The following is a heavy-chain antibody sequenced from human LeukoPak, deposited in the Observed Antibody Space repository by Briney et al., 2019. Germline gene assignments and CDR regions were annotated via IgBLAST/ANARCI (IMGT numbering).Heavy chain of an antibody. D-gene: IGHD3-10*01. CDR3: TRPGISGSGDY. CDR1: GFTVSSNY. CDR2: IYSGGST. V-gene: IGHV3-53*01. Sequence: GGSLRLSCAASGFTVSSNYMSWVRQAPGKGLEWVSVIYSGGSTYYADSVKGRFTISRDNSKNTLYLQMNSLRDEDTAVYYCTRPGISGSGDYWGRGTLVNVFS. J-gene: IGHJ4*02.